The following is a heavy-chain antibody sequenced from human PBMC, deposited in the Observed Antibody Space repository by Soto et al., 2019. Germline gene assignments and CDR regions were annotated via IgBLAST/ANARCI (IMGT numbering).Heavy chain of an antibody. CDR2: IKQDGSEK. D-gene: IGHD4-4*01. CDR3: GRQLTTVTSYHYYGMDV. V-gene: IGHV3-7*01. J-gene: IGHJ6*02. Sequence: PGGSLRLSCVASGFTFSSYWMSWVRQAPGKGLEWVAKIKQDGSEKYYVDSVKDRFTISRDNAKNSLYLQMNSLRAEDSAVYYCGRQLTTVTSYHYYGMDVWGQGTTVTVSS. CDR1: GFTFSSYW.